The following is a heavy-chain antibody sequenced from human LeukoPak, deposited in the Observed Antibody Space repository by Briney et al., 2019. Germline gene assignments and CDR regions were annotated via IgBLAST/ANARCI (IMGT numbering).Heavy chain of an antibody. CDR3: ARDPPRAAWVFDY. CDR2: ITSGGGTT. Sequence: GGSLRLSCAASGFTFSNYAVSWVRQAPGKALEWVSAITSGGGTTYYAGSVEGRFTISRDNSKNTLYLQMNSLRAEDTAVYYCARDPPRAAWVFDYWGQGTLVSVSS. V-gene: IGHV3-23*01. D-gene: IGHD6-25*01. J-gene: IGHJ4*02. CDR1: GFTFSNYA.